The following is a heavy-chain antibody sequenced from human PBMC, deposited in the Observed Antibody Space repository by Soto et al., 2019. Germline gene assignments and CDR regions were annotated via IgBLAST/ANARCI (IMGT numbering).Heavy chain of an antibody. CDR1: GFTFRSYS. J-gene: IGHJ5*02. D-gene: IGHD6-13*01. CDR3: ARDNGIAGSFDP. Sequence: GGSLRLSCAASGFTFRSYSMNWVRQAPGKGLEWVSYISISSRTMYYADSVKGRFTISRDDAKNSLYLQMNSLRDEDTSVYYCARDNGIAGSFDPWGQGTLVTVSS. V-gene: IGHV3-48*02. CDR2: ISISSRTM.